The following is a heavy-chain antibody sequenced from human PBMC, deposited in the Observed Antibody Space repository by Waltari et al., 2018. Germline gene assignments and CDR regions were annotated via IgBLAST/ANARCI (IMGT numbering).Heavy chain of an antibody. Sequence: QVQLVQYGAEVKKPGYSVKVSCKASGGTFSSYAIRWVRQAPGQGLEWMGGIITIFSNADYAQKFQGRVTITTDESTSTAYMEVSSLRSEDTALYYCARNTIFYYYYSWDVWGKGTTVTVSS. V-gene: IGHV1-69*05. CDR2: IITIFSNA. J-gene: IGHJ6*03. CDR3: ARNTIFYYYYSWDV. CDR1: GGTFSSYA. D-gene: IGHD3-3*01.